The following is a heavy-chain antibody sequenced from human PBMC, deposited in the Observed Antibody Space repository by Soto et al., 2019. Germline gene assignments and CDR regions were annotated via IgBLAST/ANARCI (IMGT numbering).Heavy chain of an antibody. Sequence: EVQLVESGGGLVKPGGSLRLSCAASGFTFSDNSMKWVRQAPGKGLEWVSSISSTSTYIFYADSVKGRFTISRDNAKNSLYLQMNSLRAEDTAIYYCARQRGGREWDYWGQGTLVIVSS. CDR2: ISSTSTYI. CDR3: ARQRGGREWDY. J-gene: IGHJ4*02. V-gene: IGHV3-21*01. D-gene: IGHD3-3*01. CDR1: GFTFSDNS.